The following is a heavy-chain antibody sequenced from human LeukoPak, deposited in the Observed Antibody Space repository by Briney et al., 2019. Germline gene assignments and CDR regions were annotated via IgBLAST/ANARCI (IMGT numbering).Heavy chain of an antibody. CDR1: GFTFRSHA. Sequence: GGSLRLSCVGSGFTFRSHAMSWVRQAPEKGLEFVSGIYENGGTTYYADSVKGWFSISRDNSKNTLYLQTDSLRGEDTAVYYCAKDFRIGYSAHFDYWGQGALVTVSS. D-gene: IGHD2-21*01. J-gene: IGHJ4*02. CDR3: AKDFRIGYSAHFDY. V-gene: IGHV3-23*01. CDR2: IYENGGTT.